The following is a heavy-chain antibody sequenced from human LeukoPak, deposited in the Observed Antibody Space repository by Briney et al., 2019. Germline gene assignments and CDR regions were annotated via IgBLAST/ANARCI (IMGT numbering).Heavy chain of an antibody. V-gene: IGHV3-30*04. J-gene: IGHJ6*03. Sequence: GGSLRLSCAASGFTFSSYAMHWVRQAPGKGLEWVAVISYDGSNKYYADSVKGRFTISRDNSKNTLYLQMNSLRSEDTAVYYCARAERRYGSVDYYYMDVWGKGTTVTISS. CDR3: ARAERRYGSVDYYYMDV. CDR1: GFTFSSYA. D-gene: IGHD3-10*01. CDR2: ISYDGSNK.